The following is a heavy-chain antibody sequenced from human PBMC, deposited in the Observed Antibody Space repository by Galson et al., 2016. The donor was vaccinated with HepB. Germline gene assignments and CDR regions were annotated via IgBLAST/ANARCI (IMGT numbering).Heavy chain of an antibody. V-gene: IGHV3-13*01. CDR2: IGTTGVT. J-gene: IGHJ4*02. CDR1: GFTFSSHD. CDR3: YSYGY. Sequence: SLRLSCAASGFTFSSHDVHWVRQATGKGLEWVSGIGTTGVTYYPDAVKGRFTISREDAKNSFYLQMNSLRAGDTAVYYCYSYGYWGQGTLVTVSS. D-gene: IGHD4-11*01.